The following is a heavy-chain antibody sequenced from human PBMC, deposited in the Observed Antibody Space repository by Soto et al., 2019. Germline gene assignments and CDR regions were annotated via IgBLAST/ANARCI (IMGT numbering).Heavy chain of an antibody. V-gene: IGHV4-30-4*01. D-gene: IGHD6-6*01. CDR1: GGSITSGDYF. Sequence: QVHLQESGPGLVKPSQTLSLTCTVSGGSITSGDYFWSWIRQPPGKGLEWIGYIYNTGSTYYNPSLQSRVTRSVDTSKNQRSLELRSVTAADTAVYYCSRRTPAARGGGMDVWGQGTTVSVSS. CDR3: SRRTPAARGGGMDV. CDR2: IYNTGST. J-gene: IGHJ6*02.